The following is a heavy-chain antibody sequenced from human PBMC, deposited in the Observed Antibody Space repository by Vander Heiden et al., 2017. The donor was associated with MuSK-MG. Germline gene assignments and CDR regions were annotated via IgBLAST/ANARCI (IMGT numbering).Heavy chain of an antibody. CDR3: AREATVTAKSFDY. V-gene: IGHV4-38-2*02. CDR1: GFSISSGYY. J-gene: IGHJ4*02. CDR2: IYHTGST. D-gene: IGHD4-17*01. Sequence: QVQLQESGPGLVKPSETLSLTCSVSGFSISSGYYWGWIRQPPGKGLEWIGSIYHTGSTYYNPSLKSRVTISVDTSKKQFSLKLTSVTAADTAVYFCAREATVTAKSFDYWGQGTPVTVSS.